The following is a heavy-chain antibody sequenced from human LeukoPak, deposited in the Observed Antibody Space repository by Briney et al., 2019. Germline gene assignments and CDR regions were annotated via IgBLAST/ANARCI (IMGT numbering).Heavy chain of an antibody. CDR3: ARERSDYYDTSGSSH. Sequence: ASVKVSCKATGYTFSSYGINWVRQAPGQGLEWMGWISGYNGNTEYAQKFQGRVTMATDTSTRTAYIELRSLSSDDTAVYFCARERSDYYDTSGSSHWGQGTLVTVSS. CDR1: GYTFSSYG. CDR2: ISGYNGNT. V-gene: IGHV1-18*01. J-gene: IGHJ4*02. D-gene: IGHD3-22*01.